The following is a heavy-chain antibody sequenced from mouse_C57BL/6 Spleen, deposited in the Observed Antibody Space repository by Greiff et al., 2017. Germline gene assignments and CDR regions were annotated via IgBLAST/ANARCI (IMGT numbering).Heavy chain of an antibody. CDR1: GFTFSSYA. CDR3: ARVYYSYFDY. J-gene: IGHJ2*01. CDR2: ISDGGSYT. V-gene: IGHV5-4*01. Sequence: EVQLVESGGGLVKPGGSLKLSCAASGFTFSSYAMSWVRQTPEKRLEWVATISDGGSYTYYPDNVKGRFTISRDNAKNNLYLQMSHLKSEDTAMYYCARVYYSYFDYWGQGTTLTVSS. D-gene: IGHD2-1*01.